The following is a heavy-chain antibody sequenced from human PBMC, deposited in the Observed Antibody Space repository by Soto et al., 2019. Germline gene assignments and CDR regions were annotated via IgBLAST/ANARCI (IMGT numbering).Heavy chain of an antibody. D-gene: IGHD2-15*01. CDR1: GGSISSGGYS. V-gene: IGHV4-30-2*01. Sequence: QLQLQESGSGLVKPSQTLSLTCAVSGGSISSGGYSWSWIRQPPGKGLEWIGYIYHSGSTYYNPSLQSRVNISVDRSKNQFSLKLSSVTAADTAVYYCARDGWPSAFDIWGQGTMVTVSS. CDR3: ARDGWPSAFDI. CDR2: IYHSGST. J-gene: IGHJ3*02.